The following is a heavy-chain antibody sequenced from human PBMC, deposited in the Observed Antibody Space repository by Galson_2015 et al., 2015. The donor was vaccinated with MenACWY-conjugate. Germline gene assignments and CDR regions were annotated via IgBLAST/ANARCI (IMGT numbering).Heavy chain of an antibody. Sequence: SLRLSCAASGFTFTTYAMSWVRQAPGKGLEWVSAITGSGGTTYCADSVKGRFTISRDNSKNTLNLQMNSLRAEDTALYYCARATLGWLRNPLYWGQGAVVTVSS. CDR3: ARATLGWLRNPLY. CDR2: ITGSGGTT. V-gene: IGHV3-23*01. J-gene: IGHJ3*01. D-gene: IGHD5-12*01. CDR1: GFTFTTYA.